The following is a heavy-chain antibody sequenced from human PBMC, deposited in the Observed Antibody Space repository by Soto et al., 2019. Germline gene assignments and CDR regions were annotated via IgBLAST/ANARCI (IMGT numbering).Heavy chain of an antibody. J-gene: IGHJ4*02. CDR2: ISSDGNHK. CDR3: ARWEQPLFDY. D-gene: IGHD1-1*01. V-gene: IGHV3-30*09. CDR1: GFSVSAYT. Sequence: QVQLVESGGGVVQPGRSLRLSCAASGFSVSAYTVHWVRQALGKGLEWVAVISSDGNHKYYTDSVKGRFAISRDTSTNTVFLQMSSLGPEDTAVYYCARWEQPLFDYWGQGTLVTVSS.